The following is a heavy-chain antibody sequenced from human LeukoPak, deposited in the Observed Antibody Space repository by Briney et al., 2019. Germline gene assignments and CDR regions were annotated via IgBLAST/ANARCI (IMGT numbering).Heavy chain of an antibody. J-gene: IGHJ4*02. Sequence: SETLSLTCTVSGGSLSYYYWSWIRRPPGKGLEWIGYIYYSGSTNYNPSLKSRVTISVDTSKNQFSLRLSSVTAADTAVYYCARRDSSGYYAYWGQGTLVIVSS. CDR3: ARRDSSGYYAY. CDR1: GGSLSYYY. CDR2: IYYSGST. D-gene: IGHD3-22*01. V-gene: IGHV4-59*08.